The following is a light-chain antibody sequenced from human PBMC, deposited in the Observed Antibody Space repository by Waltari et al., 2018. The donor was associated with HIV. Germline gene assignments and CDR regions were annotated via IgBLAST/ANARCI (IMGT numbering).Light chain of an antibody. J-gene: IGKJ2*01. V-gene: IGKV1-39*01. CDR2: SAS. Sequence: DIQMTQSPSSLSASVGDRVTITCRARQNLSSYVNWYQQRPGKAPKVLIYSASTLQSGVPSRFSGSGSGTDFTLTISSQQPEDFATYYCQQSYRTPYTFGQGTKVEIK. CDR1: QNLSSY. CDR3: QQSYRTPYT.